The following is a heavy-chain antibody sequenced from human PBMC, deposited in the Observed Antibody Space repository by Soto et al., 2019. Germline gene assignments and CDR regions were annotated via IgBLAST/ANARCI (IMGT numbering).Heavy chain of an antibody. V-gene: IGHV3-23*01. J-gene: IGHJ4*02. CDR1: GFTFSSYA. Sequence: GGSLRLSCAASGFTFSSYAMSWVRQAPGKGLEWVSAISGSGGTTYYADSVKGRFTISRDNSKNTLYLQMNSLRAEETAVYYCAKDLSAGYYGSGSYYRSYYFDYWGQGTLVTVSS. CDR3: AKDLSAGYYGSGSYYRSYYFDY. CDR2: ISGSGGTT. D-gene: IGHD3-10*01.